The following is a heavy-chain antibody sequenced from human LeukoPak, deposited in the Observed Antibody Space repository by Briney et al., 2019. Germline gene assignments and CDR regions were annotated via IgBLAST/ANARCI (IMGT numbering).Heavy chain of an antibody. CDR1: GYTFTSYD. D-gene: IGHD5-18*01. V-gene: IGHV1-8*03. Sequence: GASVKVSCKASGYTFTSYDINWVRQATGQGLEWMGWMNPNSGNTDYAQKFQGRVTITRNTSISTAYMELSSLRSEDTAVYYCARGQQALWLAYYYYYMDVWGKGTTVTVSS. CDR2: MNPNSGNT. CDR3: ARGQQALWLAYYYYYMDV. J-gene: IGHJ6*03.